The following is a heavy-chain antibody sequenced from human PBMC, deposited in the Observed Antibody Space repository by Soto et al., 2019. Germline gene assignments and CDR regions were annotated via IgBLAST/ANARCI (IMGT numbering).Heavy chain of an antibody. CDR1: GFTFSSYS. Sequence: NPGGSLRLSCAASGFTFSSYSMNWVRQAPGKGLEWVSSISSSSSYIYYADSVKSRFTISRDNAKNSLYLQMNSLRAEDTAVYYCARDILQLSDGMDVWGQGTTVTVSS. CDR3: ARDILQLSDGMDV. V-gene: IGHV3-21*01. D-gene: IGHD4-4*01. J-gene: IGHJ6*02. CDR2: ISSSSSYI.